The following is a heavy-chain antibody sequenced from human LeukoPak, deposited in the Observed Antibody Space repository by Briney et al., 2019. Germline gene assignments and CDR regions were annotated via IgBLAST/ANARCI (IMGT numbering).Heavy chain of an antibody. V-gene: IGHV3-48*04. Sequence: TGGSLRLSCAASGFTFNTYTMNWVRQAPGKGLEWVSYISGSSGIIDYADSVRGRFTISRDNAKTSLYLQMNSLRAEDTAMYYCTTSDCEYWGQGTLVNVSS. CDR1: GFTFNTYT. J-gene: IGHJ4*02. CDR2: ISGSSGII. CDR3: TTSDCEY.